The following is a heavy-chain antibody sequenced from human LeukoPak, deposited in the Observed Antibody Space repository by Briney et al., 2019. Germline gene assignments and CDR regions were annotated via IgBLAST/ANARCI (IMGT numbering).Heavy chain of an antibody. Sequence: PSETLSLTCTVSGGSLTSGSHYWSWIRQPPGKGLEWIGNIDISGSTKYNPSLKSRVTIYIDMSKNQFSLELTSVTAADTAVYYCASDIDCVGGTCYSYNWFDPWGQGTLVTVSS. D-gene: IGHD2-21*01. J-gene: IGHJ5*02. CDR3: ASDIDCVGGTCYSYNWFDP. CDR1: GGSLTSGSHY. CDR2: IDISGST. V-gene: IGHV4-61*09.